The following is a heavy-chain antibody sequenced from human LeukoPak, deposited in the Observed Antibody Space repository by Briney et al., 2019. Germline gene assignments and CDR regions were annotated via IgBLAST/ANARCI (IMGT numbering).Heavy chain of an antibody. J-gene: IGHJ5*02. CDR2: IYYSGST. D-gene: IGHD3-3*01. CDR3: ARSHDFWSGYLSWFDP. Sequence: SETLSLTCTVSGGSISSYYWSWIRQPPGKGLEWIGYIYYSGSTNYNPSLKSRVTISVDTSKNQFSLKLSSVTAADTAVYYCARSHDFWSGYLSWFDPWGQGTLVTVSS. V-gene: IGHV4-59*01. CDR1: GGSISSYY.